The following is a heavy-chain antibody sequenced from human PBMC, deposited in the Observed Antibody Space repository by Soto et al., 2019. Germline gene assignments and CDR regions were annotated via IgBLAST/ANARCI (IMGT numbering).Heavy chain of an antibody. CDR3: ARERGGYNRGDFEF. J-gene: IGHJ4*02. CDR2: IIPSFGTG. CDR1: GGTFSSYA. D-gene: IGHD5-12*01. V-gene: IGHV1-69*01. Sequence: QVQLVQSGAEAKRPGSSVKVSCKASGGTFSSYAISWVRQAPGQGLEWLGGIIPSFGTGNYQQNFQGRLTITAAESTSTVYMELRGMTSGDTAVYYCARERGGYNRGDFEFWGQGTLVTVSS.